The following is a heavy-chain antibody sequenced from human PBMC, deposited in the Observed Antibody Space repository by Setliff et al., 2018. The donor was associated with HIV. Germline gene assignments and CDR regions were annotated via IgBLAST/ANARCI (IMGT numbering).Heavy chain of an antibody. CDR2: IIPIFGTA. CDR1: GYTFTAYG. Sequence: SVKVSCKPSGYTFTAYGLSWVRQAPGQGLEWMGGIIPIFGTANYAQKFQGRVTITRDTSASTAYMELSSLRSEDTAVYYCALIVGATTPFDYWGQGTLVTVSS. CDR3: ALIVGATTPFDY. D-gene: IGHD1-26*01. J-gene: IGHJ4*02. V-gene: IGHV1-69*05.